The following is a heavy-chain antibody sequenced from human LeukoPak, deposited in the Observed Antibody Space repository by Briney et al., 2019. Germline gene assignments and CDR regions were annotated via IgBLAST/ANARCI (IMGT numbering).Heavy chain of an antibody. Sequence: SGTLSLTCAVYGGSFSGYYWSWIRQPPGKGLEWIGEINHSGSTNYNPSLKSRVTISVDTSKNQFSLKLSSVTAADTAVYYCARSITIFGVVIEGPFDYWGQGTLVTVSS. CDR2: INHSGST. D-gene: IGHD3-3*01. CDR3: ARSITIFGVVIEGPFDY. V-gene: IGHV4-34*01. CDR1: GGSFSGYY. J-gene: IGHJ4*02.